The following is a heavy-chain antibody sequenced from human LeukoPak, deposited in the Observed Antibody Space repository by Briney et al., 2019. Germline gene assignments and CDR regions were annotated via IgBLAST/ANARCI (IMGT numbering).Heavy chain of an antibody. CDR3: TTGADYGSSSYGY. CDR1: GFTFSSYA. D-gene: IGHD6-6*01. J-gene: IGHJ4*02. CDR2: ISGSGGST. Sequence: GGSLRLSCAASGFTFSSYAMSWVRQAPGKGLEWVSAISGSGGSTYYADSVKGRFTFSRDNSNTVYLQMNRLRVEDTALYYCTTGADYGSSSYGYWGQGTLVTVSS. V-gene: IGHV3-23*01.